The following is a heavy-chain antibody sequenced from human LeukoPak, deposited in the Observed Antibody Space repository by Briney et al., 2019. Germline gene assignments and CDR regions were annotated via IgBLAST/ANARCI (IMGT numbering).Heavy chain of an antibody. V-gene: IGHV3-48*04. Sequence: PGGSLRLSCAASGFTFSSYSMNWVRQAPGKGLEWVSYISSSSSTIYYADSVKGRFTISRDNAKNSLYLQMNSLRAEDTAVYYCARDIPRDSSGYYLYYYYGMDVWGQGTTVTVSS. D-gene: IGHD3-22*01. CDR1: GFTFSSYS. CDR2: ISSSSSTI. CDR3: ARDIPRDSSGYYLYYYYGMDV. J-gene: IGHJ6*02.